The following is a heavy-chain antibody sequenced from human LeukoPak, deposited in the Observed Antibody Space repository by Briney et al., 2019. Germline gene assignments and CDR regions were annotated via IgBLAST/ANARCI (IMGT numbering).Heavy chain of an antibody. J-gene: IGHJ4*02. V-gene: IGHV3-30*18. CDR1: GFTFTTYG. D-gene: IGHD6-13*01. Sequence: GRALRLSCAASGFTFTTYGLHWVRQAPGKGREGVAAIASNGGSQYYADSVKGRFTISRDNSKNTLFLQMNSLRPDDTAVYYCAKRGHYSLNWYHYFDYWGQGTLVTVSS. CDR3: AKRGHYSLNWYHYFDY. CDR2: IASNGGSQ.